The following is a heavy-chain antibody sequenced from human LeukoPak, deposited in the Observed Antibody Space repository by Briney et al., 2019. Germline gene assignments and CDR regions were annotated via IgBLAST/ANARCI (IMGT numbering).Heavy chain of an antibody. CDR2: INPSGGST. CDR1: GGTFSSYA. J-gene: IGHJ4*02. CDR3: ARDFGNDYVFSY. V-gene: IGHV1-46*01. Sequence: ASVKVSCKASGGTFSSYAISWVRQAPGQGLEWMGIINPSGGSTSYAQKFQGRVTMTRDMSTSTVYMELSSLRSEDTAVYYCARDFGNDYVFSYWGQGTLVTVSS. D-gene: IGHD3-16*01.